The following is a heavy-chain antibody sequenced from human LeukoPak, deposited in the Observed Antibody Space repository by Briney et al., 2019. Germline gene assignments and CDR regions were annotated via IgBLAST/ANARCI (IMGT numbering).Heavy chain of an antibody. D-gene: IGHD6-13*01. CDR1: GFTFSSYA. CDR3: ARAXSSSWDP. V-gene: IGHV3-30-3*01. Sequence: GGSLRLSCAASGFTFSSYAMHWVRQAPGKGLEWVAVISYDGSNKYYADSVKGRFTISRDNSKNTLYLQMNSLRAEDTAVYYCARAXSSSWDPWGXGTXVXVSS. J-gene: IGHJ5*02. CDR2: ISYDGSNK.